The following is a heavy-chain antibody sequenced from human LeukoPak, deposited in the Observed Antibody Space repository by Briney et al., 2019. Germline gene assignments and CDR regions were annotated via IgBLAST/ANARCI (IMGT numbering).Heavy chain of an antibody. Sequence: SVKVSCKASGGTFSSYAISWVRQAPGQGLEWMGRIIPILGIANYAQKFQGRVTITADKSTSTAYMELSSLRSGDTAVYYCARQTTVVTPLDYWGQGTLVTVSS. CDR2: IIPILGIA. D-gene: IGHD4-17*01. V-gene: IGHV1-69*04. CDR3: ARQTTVVTPLDY. CDR1: GGTFSSYA. J-gene: IGHJ4*02.